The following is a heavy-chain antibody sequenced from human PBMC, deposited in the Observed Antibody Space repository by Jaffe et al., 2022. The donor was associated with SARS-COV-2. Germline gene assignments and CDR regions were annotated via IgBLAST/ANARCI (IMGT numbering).Heavy chain of an antibody. J-gene: IGHJ4*02. CDR1: GYFFTNYW. CDR2: IYPGDSDI. V-gene: IGHV5-51*01. D-gene: IGHD6-13*01. CDR3: ARFWQHLDHFDY. Sequence: EVQLVQSGAEVKKPGESLKISCRVSGYFFTNYWIGWMRQMPGKGLEWMGIIYPGDSDIKYDPSFQGQVTISADKSINTAYLQLNSLRASDTAIYYCARFWQHLDHFDYWGQGTRVTVSS.